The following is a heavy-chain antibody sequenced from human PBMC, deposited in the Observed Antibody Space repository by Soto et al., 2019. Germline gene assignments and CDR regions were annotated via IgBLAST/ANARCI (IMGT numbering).Heavy chain of an antibody. CDR1: GGSISSGDYY. D-gene: IGHD5-12*01. V-gene: IGHV4-30-4*01. CDR3: ASSKGTPRVATLDY. J-gene: IGHJ4*02. CDR2: IYYSGST. Sequence: QVQLQESGPGLVKPSQTLSLTCTVSGGSISSGDYYWSRIRQPPGKGLEWIGYIYYSGSTYYNPSPKSRVTISVDTPKNQFSLKLSSVTAADTAVYYCASSKGTPRVATLDYWGQGTLVTVSS.